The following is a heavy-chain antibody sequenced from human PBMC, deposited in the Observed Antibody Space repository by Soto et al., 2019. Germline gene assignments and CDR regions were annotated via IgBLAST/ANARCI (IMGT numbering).Heavy chain of an antibody. CDR3: ARERRYDSFDY. Sequence: QVQLLQSGAEVKKPGASVKVSCKASGYTFTSYDINWVRQATGQGLEWMGWMNPNRGNTGYAQKFQGRVIMTRNTSISTAYMVLSSLRSEDTAVYYWARERRYDSFDYWGQGTLVTVSS. V-gene: IGHV1-8*01. CDR1: GYTFTSYD. J-gene: IGHJ4*02. D-gene: IGHD5-12*01. CDR2: MNPNRGNT.